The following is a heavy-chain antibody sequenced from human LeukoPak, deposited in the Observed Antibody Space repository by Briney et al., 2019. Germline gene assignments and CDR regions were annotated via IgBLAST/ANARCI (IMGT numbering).Heavy chain of an antibody. CDR2: LYSGGST. D-gene: IGHD2-15*01. CDR3: AKASRYCSGGSCHQNWFDP. V-gene: IGHV3-66*01. CDR1: VFTVSSSY. Sequence: GGSLRLSCAASVFTVSSSYMNWVRQAPGKGLEWVSVLYSGGSTNYADSVKGRFTISRDNSKNTLYLQMNSLRAEDTAVYYCAKASRYCSGGSCHQNWFDPWGQGTLVTVSS. J-gene: IGHJ5*02.